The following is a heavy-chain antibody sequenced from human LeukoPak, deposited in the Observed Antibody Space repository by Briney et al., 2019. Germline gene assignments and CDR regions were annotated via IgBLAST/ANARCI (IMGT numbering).Heavy chain of an antibody. D-gene: IGHD3-16*01. V-gene: IGHV1-2*02. J-gene: IGHJ5*02. Sequence: ASAKVSCKASGYTFTGYYMHWVRQAPGQGLEWMGWINPNSGGTNYAQKFQGGVTMTRDTSISTAYMELSRLRSDDTAVYYCARDGGLDFVFDPWGQGTLVTVSS. CDR2: INPNSGGT. CDR3: ARDGGLDFVFDP. CDR1: GYTFTGYY.